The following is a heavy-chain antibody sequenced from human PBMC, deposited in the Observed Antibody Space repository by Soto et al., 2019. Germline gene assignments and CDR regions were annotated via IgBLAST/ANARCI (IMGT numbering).Heavy chain of an antibody. CDR2: IWDDGSNK. CDR3: ARDVIDTSGYYDFGY. D-gene: IGHD3-22*01. Sequence: GGSRRLSCAASRFTFSSYGMHWVRQAPGKGLGWVAAIWDDGSNKYYADSGKGRFSTSRDNSKNTLYLQMNSLKAEDTAVYYCARDVIDTSGYYDFGYWGQGTLVTVSS. J-gene: IGHJ4*02. CDR1: RFTFSSYG. V-gene: IGHV3-33*01.